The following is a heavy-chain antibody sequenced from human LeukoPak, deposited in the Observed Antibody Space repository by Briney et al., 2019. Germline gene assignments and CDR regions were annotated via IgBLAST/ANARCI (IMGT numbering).Heavy chain of an antibody. J-gene: IGHJ4*02. V-gene: IGHV1-2*02. CDR2: INPNSGGT. Sequence: ASVKVSCKASGGTFSSYAISWVRQAPGQGLEWMGWINPNSGGTNYAQKFQGRVTMTRDTSISTAYMELSRLRSDDTAVYYCARDKYDSSGYYYSYYFDYWGQGTLVTVSS. CDR3: ARDKYDSSGYYYSYYFDY. D-gene: IGHD3-22*01. CDR1: GGTFSSYA.